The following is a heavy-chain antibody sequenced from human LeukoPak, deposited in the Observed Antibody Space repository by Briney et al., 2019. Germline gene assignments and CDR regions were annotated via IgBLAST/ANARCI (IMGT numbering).Heavy chain of an antibody. V-gene: IGHV3-23*01. D-gene: IGHD1-26*01. CDR2: ISGSGGST. CDR1: RFTFSSYA. J-gene: IGHJ4*02. Sequence: GGSLRLSCAASRFTFSSYAMSWVRQAPGKGLEWVLAISGSGGSTYYADSVKGRFTISRDNSKNTLYLQMNSLRAEDTAVYYCAIMRQWELRRFAFDYWGQGTLVTVSS. CDR3: AIMRQWELRRFAFDY.